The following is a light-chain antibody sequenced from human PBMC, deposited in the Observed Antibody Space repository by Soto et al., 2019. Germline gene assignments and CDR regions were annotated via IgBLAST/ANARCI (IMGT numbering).Light chain of an antibody. CDR1: HSISNW. CDR2: GAS. CDR3: QQYNSYSPWT. Sequence: DIQMTQSPSTLSASVGDRVTITCRASHSISNWLAWYQQKPGKAPKLLIYGASTLESGVPSRFSGSGSGTEFTLTISSLQPDDFATYYCQQYNSYSPWTFGPGTKVDIK. V-gene: IGKV1-5*03. J-gene: IGKJ1*01.